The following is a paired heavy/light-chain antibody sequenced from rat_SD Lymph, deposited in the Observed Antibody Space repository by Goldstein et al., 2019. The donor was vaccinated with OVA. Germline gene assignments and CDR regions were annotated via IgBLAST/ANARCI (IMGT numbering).Light chain of an antibody. V-gene: IGKV6S11*01. CDR3: LQYNYNPPT. CDR1: QNVGTN. J-gene: IGKJ2-1*01. Sequence: NTVMTQSPTSMFISLGDRVTMNCKASQNVGTNVDWYQQKTGQSPKLLIYGASNRYTGVPDRFTGSGSGTDFTLTISNMQAEDLAVYFCLQYNYNPPTFGAGTKLELK. CDR2: GAS.
Heavy chain of an antibody. CDR1: GFSLIRYS. D-gene: IGHD1-11*01. J-gene: IGHJ3*01. CDR2: MWSDGHT. Sequence: QVQLKESGPGLVQPSQTLSLTCTVSGFSLIRYSVYWVRQHSGKSLEWMGRMWSDGHTSYNSAFISRLSITRDTSKSQVFLKMNSLQTEDSGTYFCVRDYGGYGDNWFAYWGQGTLVTVSS. V-gene: IGHV2S18*01. CDR3: VRDYGGYGDNWFAY.